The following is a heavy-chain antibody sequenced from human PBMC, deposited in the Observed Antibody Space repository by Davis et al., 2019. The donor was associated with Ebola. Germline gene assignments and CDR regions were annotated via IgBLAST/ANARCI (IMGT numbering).Heavy chain of an antibody. CDR1: GYTFTGYY. CDR2: LSPNSGNT. V-gene: IGHV1-8*02. CDR3: ARGYGNYFDS. Sequence: ASVKVSCKASGYTFTGYYMHWVRQATGQGPEWMGWLSPNSGNTVYAQKFQGRVTMTRDTSIGTAYMELSSLRSDDTAVYYCARGYGNYFDSWGQGTLVTVSS. D-gene: IGHD3-10*01. J-gene: IGHJ4*02.